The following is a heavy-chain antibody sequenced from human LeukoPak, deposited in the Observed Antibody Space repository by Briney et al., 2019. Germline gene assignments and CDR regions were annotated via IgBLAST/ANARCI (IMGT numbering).Heavy chain of an antibody. CDR3: ARGGGEYSSGWAN. J-gene: IGHJ4*02. D-gene: IGHD6-19*01. V-gene: IGHV3-33*01. CDR2: IWYDGSNK. CDR1: GFTFSSYG. Sequence: PGGSLRLSCAASGFTFSSYGMHWVRQAPGKGLEWVAVIWYDGSNKYYADSVKGRFTISRDNSKNTLYLQMNSLRAEDTAVYYCARGGGEYSSGWANWGQGTLVTVSS.